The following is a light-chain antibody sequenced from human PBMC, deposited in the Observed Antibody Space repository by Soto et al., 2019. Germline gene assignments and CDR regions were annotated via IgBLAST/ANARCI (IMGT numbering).Light chain of an antibody. J-gene: IGKJ2*01. CDR2: WAS. V-gene: IGKV4-1*01. Sequence: DFVVTQSPDSLAVXLXXXXXXXCKSSQSLLYSSNNKNYLAWYQQKPGQPPELLLYWASTRQSGVPDRFSGSGSGTDFTLTISSLQAEDVAVYYCQQYYSTPYSFGQGTKLEIK. CDR1: QSLLYSSNNKNY. CDR3: QQYYSTPYS.